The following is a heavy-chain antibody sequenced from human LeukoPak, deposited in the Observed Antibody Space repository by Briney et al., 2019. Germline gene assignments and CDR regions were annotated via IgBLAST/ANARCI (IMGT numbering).Heavy chain of an antibody. D-gene: IGHD3-22*01. CDR3: ARNFYDSSTNYHYFDY. V-gene: IGHV3-11*04. CDR2: ISSSGNTI. CDR1: SQYC. J-gene: IGHJ4*02. Sequence: SQYCWGWIRQAPGKGLEWVSYISSSGNTIYYADSLKGRFTISRDNAKNSLYLQMNSLKAEDAAVYYCARNFYDSSTNYHYFDYWGQGTLVTVSS.